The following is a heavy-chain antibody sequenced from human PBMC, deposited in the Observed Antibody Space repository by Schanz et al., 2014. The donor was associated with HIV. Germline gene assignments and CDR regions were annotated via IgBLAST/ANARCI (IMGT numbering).Heavy chain of an antibody. CDR1: GFTFRDYW. D-gene: IGHD2-8*01. CDR2: ISYDGSDK. CDR3: ALVGVWYYYGMDV. V-gene: IGHV3-30*03. J-gene: IGHJ6*02. Sequence: VQLVESGGGLVQPGGSLRLSCAASGFTFRDYWMTWVRQAPGKGLEWVAVISYDGSDKYYADSVRGRFSISRDTSKETLSLQMNSLRAEDTAVYYCALVGVWYYYGMDVWGHGTTVAVSS.